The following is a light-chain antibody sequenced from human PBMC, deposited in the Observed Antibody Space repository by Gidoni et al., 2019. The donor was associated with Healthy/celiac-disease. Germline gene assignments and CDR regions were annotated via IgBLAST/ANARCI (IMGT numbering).Light chain of an antibody. CDR3: QQYGSSPPLT. CDR2: GAS. CDR1: QSVSSSY. Sequence: EIVLTQSPGTLSLSPGERATLSSRASQSVSSSYLAWYQQKPGQAPRLLIYGASSRATGIPDRFSGSGSGTDFTLTISRLEPEDFAVYYCQQYGSSPPLTFXGXTKVEIK. V-gene: IGKV3-20*01. J-gene: IGKJ4*01.